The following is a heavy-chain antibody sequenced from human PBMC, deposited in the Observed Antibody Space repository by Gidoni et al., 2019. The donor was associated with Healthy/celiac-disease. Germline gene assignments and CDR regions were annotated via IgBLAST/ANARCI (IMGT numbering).Heavy chain of an antibody. D-gene: IGHD5-12*01. V-gene: IGHV4-31*03. CDR3: ASSVATLYFDY. CDR2: IYYNGST. Sequence: QVQMQESGHGLGKPSQTLSLPSTVPGGSISSGGYYWSWTRQHPGKGMEWIGYIYYNGSTYYNPSLKRRVTISVDTSKNQFSLKLSSGTATDTAVYYCASSVATLYFDYWGQGTLVTVSS. CDR1: GGSISSGGYY. J-gene: IGHJ4*02.